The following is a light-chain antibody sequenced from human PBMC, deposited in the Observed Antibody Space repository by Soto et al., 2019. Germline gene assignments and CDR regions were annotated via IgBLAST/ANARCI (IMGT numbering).Light chain of an antibody. V-gene: IGKV3-15*01. CDR3: QQYNNWPLT. J-gene: IGKJ4*01. CDR2: GAS. Sequence: EIDLTQPPAILSVSIGESATLPCRASQGVSNYLAWYQQKPGKAPRLLIYGASARATGIPARFSGSGSGTEFTLTISSLQSEDFAVYYCQQYNNWPLTFGGGTKVDIK. CDR1: QGVSNY.